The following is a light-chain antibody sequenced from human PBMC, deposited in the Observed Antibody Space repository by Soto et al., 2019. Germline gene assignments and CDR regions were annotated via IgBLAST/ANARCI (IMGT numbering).Light chain of an antibody. J-gene: IGLJ2*01. V-gene: IGLV1-47*01. CDR2: RNN. CDR1: SSNIGSNY. Sequence: QSVLTQPPSASGTPGQRVTISCSGSSSNIGSNYVYWYQQLPGTAPKLPIYRNNQRPSGVPDRLSGSKSGTSASLAISGLRSEDEADYYCAAWDDSLSGRVVFGGGTKLTVL. CDR3: AAWDDSLSGRVV.